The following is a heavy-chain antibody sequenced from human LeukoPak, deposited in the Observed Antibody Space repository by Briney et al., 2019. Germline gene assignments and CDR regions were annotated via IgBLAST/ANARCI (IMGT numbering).Heavy chain of an antibody. CDR3: ARTGNSRFDY. Sequence: SETLSLTCAVSGGSISSYYWSWIRQPPGKGLEWIGYIYYSGSTNYNPSLKSRVTISVDTSKNQFSLKLSSVTAADTAVYYCARTGNSRFDYWGQGTLVTVSS. V-gene: IGHV4-59*08. CDR1: GGSISSYY. CDR2: IYYSGST. D-gene: IGHD4-23*01. J-gene: IGHJ4*02.